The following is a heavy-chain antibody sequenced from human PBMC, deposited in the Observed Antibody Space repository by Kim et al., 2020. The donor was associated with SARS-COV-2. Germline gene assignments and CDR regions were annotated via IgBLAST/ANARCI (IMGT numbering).Heavy chain of an antibody. V-gene: IGHV4-34*01. D-gene: IGHD3-10*01. CDR3: ARGPLWFGEGLFDY. J-gene: IGHJ4*02. Sequence: NPSLKSRVTISVDTSKNQFSLKLSSVTAADTAVYYCARGPLWFGEGLFDYWGQGTLVTVSS.